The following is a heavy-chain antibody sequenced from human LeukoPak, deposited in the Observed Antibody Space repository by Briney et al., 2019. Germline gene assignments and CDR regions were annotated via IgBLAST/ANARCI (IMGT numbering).Heavy chain of an antibody. V-gene: IGHV1-46*01. J-gene: IGHJ3*02. CDR3: ARSSAYYNEADM. CDR2: INPSGGST. Sequence: GASVKVSCKTSGYSFTSYYMHWVRQAPGQGLEWMGIINPSGGSTTYGQNFQGRLTMTSDTSTSTVYMELSSLRSEDTAVYYCARSSAYYNEADMWVRGTMVTVSS. CDR1: GYSFTSYY. D-gene: IGHD3-9*01.